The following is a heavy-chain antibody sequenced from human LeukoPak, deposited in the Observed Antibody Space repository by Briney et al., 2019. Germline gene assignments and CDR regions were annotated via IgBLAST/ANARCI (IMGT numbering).Heavy chain of an antibody. J-gene: IGHJ5*02. V-gene: IGHV1-2*02. CDR2: INPSGGGT. CDR1: GYTFTSYY. D-gene: IGHD3-9*01. CDR3: ARDHRSVLRYFAGFDP. Sequence: ASVKVSCKASGYTFTSYYMHWVRQAPGQGLEWMGIINPSGGGTNYAQKFQGRVTMTRDTSISTAYMELSRLRSDDTAVYYCARDHRSVLRYFAGFDPWGQGTLVTVSS.